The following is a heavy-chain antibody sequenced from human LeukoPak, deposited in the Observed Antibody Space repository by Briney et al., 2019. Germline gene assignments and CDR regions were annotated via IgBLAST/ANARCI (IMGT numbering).Heavy chain of an antibody. V-gene: IGHV4-59*12. CDR1: GGSISSYY. J-gene: IGHJ4*02. Sequence: PSETLSLTCTVSGGSISSYYWSWIRQPPGKGLEWIGYIYYSGSTYYNPSLKSRVTISVDTSKNQFSLKLSSVTAADTAVYYCARLWNYDGYCFDYWGQGTLVTVSS. CDR2: IYYSGST. CDR3: ARLWNYDGYCFDY. D-gene: IGHD1-7*01.